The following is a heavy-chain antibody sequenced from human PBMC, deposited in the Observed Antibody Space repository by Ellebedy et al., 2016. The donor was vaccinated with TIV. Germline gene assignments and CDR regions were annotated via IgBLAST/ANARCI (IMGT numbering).Heavy chain of an antibody. J-gene: IGHJ2*01. D-gene: IGHD3-3*01. CDR3: AKDLEGYYDFWSGYYLGWYFDL. Sequence: PGGSLRLSCAASGFTFSSYAMSWVRQAPGKGLEWVSAISGSGGSTYYADSVKGRFTISRDNSKNTLYLQMNSLRAEDTAVYYCAKDLEGYYDFWSGYYLGWYFDLWGRGTLVTVSS. V-gene: IGHV3-23*01. CDR1: GFTFSSYA. CDR2: ISGSGGST.